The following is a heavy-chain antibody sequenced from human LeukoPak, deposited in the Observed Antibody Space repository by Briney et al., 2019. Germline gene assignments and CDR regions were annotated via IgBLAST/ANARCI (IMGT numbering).Heavy chain of an antibody. CDR2: ISYDGSKK. V-gene: IGHV3-30*18. CDR1: GFTTSYYG. J-gene: IGHJ4*02. D-gene: IGHD4-17*01. Sequence: GRSLRLSCAASGFTTSYYGMHWVRQAPGKGLEGVAVISYDGSKKYYGDSVKGRFTIPRDNSKNTLYLQMNSLSGEDTAMYYCAKASDYGDYFHYFDCWGQGTLVTVSS. CDR3: AKASDYGDYFHYFDC.